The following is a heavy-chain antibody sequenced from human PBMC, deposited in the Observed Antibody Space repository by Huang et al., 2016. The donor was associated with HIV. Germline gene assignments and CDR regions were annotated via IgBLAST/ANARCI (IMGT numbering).Heavy chain of an antibody. CDR1: GGTFSSHT. CDR3: ARGLSGNIDS. Sequence: QVQLVQSGAELKKPGSSVKVSCKASGGTFSSHTITWVRQAPGQGVGWMGEIVPMLGTGNNAQNFQGRVTITADEATATAYLELSSLKFEDTAIYYCARGLSGNIDSWGQGSLVTVSS. D-gene: IGHD1-20*01. V-gene: IGHV1-69*01. J-gene: IGHJ4*02. CDR2: IVPMLGTG.